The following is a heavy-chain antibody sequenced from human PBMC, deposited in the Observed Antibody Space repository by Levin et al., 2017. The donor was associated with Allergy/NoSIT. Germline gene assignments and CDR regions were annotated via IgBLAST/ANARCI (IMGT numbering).Heavy chain of an antibody. CDR1: SFTLSDHG. Sequence: SCVASSFTLSDHGMHWVRQAPGKGLECVAILLYDGSNKFYADSVKGRFTISRDSSKNTLYLEMNSLRTEDTAVYYCAKGRDRYTYGMDVWGQGTTVAVS. D-gene: IGHD5-12*01. V-gene: IGHV3-30*02. J-gene: IGHJ6*02. CDR2: LLYDGSNK. CDR3: AKGRDRYTYGMDV.